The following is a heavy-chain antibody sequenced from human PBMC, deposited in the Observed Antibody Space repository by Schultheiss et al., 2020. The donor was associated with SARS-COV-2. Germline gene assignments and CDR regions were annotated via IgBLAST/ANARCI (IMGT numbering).Heavy chain of an antibody. J-gene: IGHJ4*02. CDR3: ARGRTAKGDGYNYPFFHY. D-gene: IGHD5-24*01. CDR2: IYYSGST. CDR1: GGSISSYY. V-gene: IGHV4-59*12. Sequence: LSLTCTVSGGSISSYYWSWIRQPPGKGLEWIGYIYYSGSTNYNPSLKSRVTISVDTSKNQFSLKLNSVTAADTAVYYCARGRTAKGDGYNYPFFHYWGQGTLVTVSS.